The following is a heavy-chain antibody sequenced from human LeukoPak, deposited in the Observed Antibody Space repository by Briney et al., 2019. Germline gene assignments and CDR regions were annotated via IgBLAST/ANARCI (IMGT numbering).Heavy chain of an antibody. Sequence: GASVKVSCKASGGTFSSYAISWVRQAPGQGLEWMGRIIPILGIANYAQKSQGRVTITADKSTSTAYMELSSLRSEDTAVYYCARAAASFMKQPSIAAAGTGFDPWGQGTLVTVSS. D-gene: IGHD6-13*01. CDR2: IIPILGIA. CDR1: GGTFSSYA. J-gene: IGHJ5*02. CDR3: ARAAASFMKQPSIAAAGTGFDP. V-gene: IGHV1-69*04.